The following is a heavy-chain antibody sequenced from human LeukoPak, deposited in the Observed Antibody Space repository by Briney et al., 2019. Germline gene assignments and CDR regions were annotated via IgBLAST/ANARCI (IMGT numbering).Heavy chain of an antibody. V-gene: IGHV4-34*01. Sequence: SETLSLTCAAYGGSFSGYYWSWIRQPPGKGLEWIGEINHSGSTNYNPSLKSRVTISVDTSKNQFSLKLSSVTAADTAVYYCARVVGYYDYYGMDVWGQGTTVTVSS. CDR1: GGSFSGYY. J-gene: IGHJ6*02. CDR2: INHSGST. D-gene: IGHD3-10*01. CDR3: ARVVGYYDYYGMDV.